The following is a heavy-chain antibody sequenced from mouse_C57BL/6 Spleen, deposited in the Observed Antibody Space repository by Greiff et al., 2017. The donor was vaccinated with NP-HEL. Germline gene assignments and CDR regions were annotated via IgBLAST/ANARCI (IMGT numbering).Heavy chain of an antibody. CDR1: GYTFTSYG. J-gene: IGHJ4*01. CDR3: EGADYDDYYYAMDY. CDR2: IYPRSGNT. V-gene: IGHV1-81*01. D-gene: IGHD2-4*01. Sequence: VQLQQSGAELARPGASVKLSCKASGYTFTSYGISWVKQRTGQGLEWIGEIYPRSGNTYYNEKFKGKATLTADKSSSTAYMELRSLTSEDSAVYFWEGADYDDYYYAMDYWGQGTSVTVAS.